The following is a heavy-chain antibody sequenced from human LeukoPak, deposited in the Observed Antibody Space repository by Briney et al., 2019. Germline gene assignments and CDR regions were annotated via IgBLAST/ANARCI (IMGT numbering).Heavy chain of an antibody. J-gene: IGHJ4*02. CDR1: GGSISSTTYY. V-gene: IGHV4-39*01. CDR3: VRGSTLRHYQY. CDR2: IYYSGST. D-gene: IGHD3-16*01. Sequence: PSETLSLTCTVSGGSISSTTYYWGWIRRPPGKGLEWIGSIYYSGSTYYNPSLKSRVTVSVDTSKNQFSLNLSSVTAADTAVYYCVRGSTLRHYQYWGQGTLVTVSS.